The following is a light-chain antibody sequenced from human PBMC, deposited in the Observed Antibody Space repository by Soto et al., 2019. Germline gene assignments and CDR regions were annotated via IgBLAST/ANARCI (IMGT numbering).Light chain of an antibody. Sequence: IQLTQSPSSLSASVGDRVTITCRASQGISRSLAWYQQKTGKAPKLLIYAAFNLQGGLPSRFSGSGSGTDFTLTISSQQPEDFAAYYCQQVNAYPYTFRQGTKLQ. J-gene: IGKJ2*01. CDR2: AAF. V-gene: IGKV1-9*01. CDR1: QGISRS. CDR3: QQVNAYPYT.